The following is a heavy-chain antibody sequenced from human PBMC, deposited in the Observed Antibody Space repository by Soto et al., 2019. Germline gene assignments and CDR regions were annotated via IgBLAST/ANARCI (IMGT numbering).Heavy chain of an antibody. Sequence: PSDTLSLTCTVSGGSISSSSYYWGWIRQPPGKGLEWIGSIYYSGSTYYNPSLKSRVTISVDTSKNQFSLKLSSVTAADTAVYYCAREGYYGSGSYYNSPYYYYYMDVWGKGTTVTVSS. V-gene: IGHV4-39*02. CDR3: AREGYYGSGSYYNSPYYYYYMDV. D-gene: IGHD3-10*01. J-gene: IGHJ6*03. CDR2: IYYSGST. CDR1: GGSISSSSYY.